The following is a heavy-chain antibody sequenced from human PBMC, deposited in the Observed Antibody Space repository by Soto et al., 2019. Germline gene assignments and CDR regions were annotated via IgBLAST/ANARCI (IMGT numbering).Heavy chain of an antibody. D-gene: IGHD6-13*01. V-gene: IGHV1-18*01. CDR3: ARDDSSSWYY. Sequence: ASVKVSCKASGYTFTSYGISWVRQAPGQGLEGMGWISAYNGNTNYAQKLQGRVTMTTDTSTSTSYMELRSLRSDDTAVYYWARDDSSSWYYWGQGTLVTVSS. CDR1: GYTFTSYG. J-gene: IGHJ4*02. CDR2: ISAYNGNT.